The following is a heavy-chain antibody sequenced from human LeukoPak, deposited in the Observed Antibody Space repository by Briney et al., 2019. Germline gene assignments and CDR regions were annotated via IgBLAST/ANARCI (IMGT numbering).Heavy chain of an antibody. D-gene: IGHD2-21*02. CDR1: GFSFSVYA. V-gene: IGHV3-23*01. CDR2: ISHSGENT. J-gene: IGHJ1*01. CDR3: ATWGDTTAEYFQR. Sequence: GGSLRLSCAASGFSFSVYAMSWVRQAPGKGLEWVSAISHSGENTYYADSVKGRFTISRDNAQNSMYLQMNSLRVEDTAVYYCATWGDTTAEYFQRWGQGTLVTVSS.